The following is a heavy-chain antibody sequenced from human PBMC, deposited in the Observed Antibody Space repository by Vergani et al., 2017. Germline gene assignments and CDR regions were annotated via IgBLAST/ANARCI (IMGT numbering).Heavy chain of an antibody. J-gene: IGHJ5*02. D-gene: IGHD2-15*01. CDR2: IDWDDDK. Sequence: QVTLKESGPALVKPTQTLTLTCTFSGFSLSTSGMRVSWIRQPPGKALEWLARIDWDDDKFYSTSLKTRLTISKDTSKNQVVLTMTNMDPVDTATYYCARTNRGYCSGGSCYPHWFDPWGQGTLVTVSS. CDR3: ARTNRGYCSGGSCYPHWFDP. V-gene: IGHV2-70*04. CDR1: GFSLSTSGMR.